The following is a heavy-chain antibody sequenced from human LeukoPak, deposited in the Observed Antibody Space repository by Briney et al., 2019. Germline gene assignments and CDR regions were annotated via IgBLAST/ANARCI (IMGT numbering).Heavy chain of an antibody. D-gene: IGHD3-9*01. Sequence: ASVKVSCKASGGTFSSYAISWVRQAPGQGLEWMGWIIPIFGTANYAQKFQGRVTITTDESTSTAYMELSSLRSEDTAVYYCASGYDILTGYSRGYYFDYWGQGALVTVSS. V-gene: IGHV1-69*05. CDR3: ASGYDILTGYSRGYYFDY. CDR1: GGTFSSYA. J-gene: IGHJ4*02. CDR2: IIPIFGTA.